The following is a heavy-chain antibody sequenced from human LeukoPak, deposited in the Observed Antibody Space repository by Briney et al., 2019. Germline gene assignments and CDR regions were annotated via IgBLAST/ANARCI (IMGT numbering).Heavy chain of an antibody. D-gene: IGHD6-19*01. Sequence: ASVKVSCKTSGYTFSRYYIHWVRRAPGQGLEWMGIINTSGATTRYGQKFKGRVTATRDTSTSTVYMEMSSLNSEDTAVYYCARGLESSGWYGMDVWGQGTTIIVSS. J-gene: IGHJ6*02. CDR2: INTSGATT. V-gene: IGHV1-46*01. CDR1: GYTFSRYY. CDR3: ARGLESSGWYGMDV.